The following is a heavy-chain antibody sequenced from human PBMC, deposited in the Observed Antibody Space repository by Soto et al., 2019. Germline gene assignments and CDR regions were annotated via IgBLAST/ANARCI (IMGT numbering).Heavy chain of an antibody. CDR3: ARGGYYYDLDY. V-gene: IGHV4-59*01. D-gene: IGHD3-22*01. J-gene: IGHJ4*02. CDR1: GGSISSYY. CDR2: IYYSGST. Sequence: QVQLQESGPGLVKPSETLSLTCTVSGGSISSYYWSWIRQPPGKGLEWIGYIYYSGSTNYNPSLKSRVTISVDTSKNQFSMKLSSVTAADTAVYSCARGGYYYDLDYWGQGTLVTVSS.